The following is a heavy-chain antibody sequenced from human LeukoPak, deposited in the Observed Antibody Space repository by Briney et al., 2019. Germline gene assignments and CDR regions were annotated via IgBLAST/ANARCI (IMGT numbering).Heavy chain of an antibody. D-gene: IGHD5-12*01. V-gene: IGHV3-11*01. CDR2: ISSSGSTI. CDR1: GFTFSDYY. CDR3: ARVLPLNWIRGYSGDY. J-gene: IGHJ4*02. Sequence: GGSLRLSCAASGFTFSDYYMSWIRQAPGKGLEWVSYISSSGSTIYYADSVKGRFTISRDNAKNSLYLQMNSLRAEDTAVYYCARVLPLNWIRGYSGDYWGQGTLVTVSS.